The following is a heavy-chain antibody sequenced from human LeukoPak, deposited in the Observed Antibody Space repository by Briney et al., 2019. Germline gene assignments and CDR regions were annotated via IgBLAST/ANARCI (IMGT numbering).Heavy chain of an antibody. V-gene: IGHV1-2*02. J-gene: IGHJ4*02. D-gene: IGHD2-15*01. CDR1: GYTFTGYY. CDR3: ASRPDQHLLYYFDY. Sequence: ASXXVSCKASGYTFTGYYMHWVRQAPGQGLEWMGWINPNSGGTKYAQKFQGRGTMTSDASISTAYMELSSLRSDDTAVYYCASRPDQHLLYYFDYWGQGALVTVSS. CDR2: INPNSGGT.